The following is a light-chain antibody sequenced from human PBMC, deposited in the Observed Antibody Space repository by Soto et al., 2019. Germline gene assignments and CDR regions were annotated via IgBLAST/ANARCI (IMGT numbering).Light chain of an antibody. CDR3: QQYDSLSYT. V-gene: IGKV1-33*01. Sequence: DIQMTQSPTSMSATVGDRVTITSQASQDISKNLNWYQQKPGKAPKLLIYDASNLETGVPSRFSGSGSGTDFIFTITSLQPEDIATYYCQQYDSLSYTFGQ. CDR1: QDISKN. CDR2: DAS. J-gene: IGKJ2*01.